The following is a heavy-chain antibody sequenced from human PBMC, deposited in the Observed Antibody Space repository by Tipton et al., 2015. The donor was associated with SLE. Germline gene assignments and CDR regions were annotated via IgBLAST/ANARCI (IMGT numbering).Heavy chain of an antibody. CDR3: ASSYSSSSFGY. CDR2: IYYSGST. V-gene: IGHV4-59*12. CDR1: GGSISSYY. D-gene: IGHD6-6*01. Sequence: TLSLTCTVSGGSISSYYWSWIRQPPGKGLEWIGYIYYSGSTYYNPSLKSRVTISVDASKNQFSLKLSSVTAADTAVYYYASSYSSSSFGYWGQGTLVTVSS. J-gene: IGHJ4*02.